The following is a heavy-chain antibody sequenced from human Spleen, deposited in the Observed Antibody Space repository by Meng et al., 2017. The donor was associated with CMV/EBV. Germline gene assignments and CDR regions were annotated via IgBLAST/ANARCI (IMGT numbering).Heavy chain of an antibody. D-gene: IGHD2-15*01. CDR1: GGSISSSSYY. CDR2: IYYSGST. CDR3: ARLGYCSGGSCRRVGSLET. J-gene: IGHJ6*02. Sequence: SETLSLTCTVSGGSISSSSYYWGWIRQPPGKGLEWIGYIYYSGSTYYNPSLKSRLTISIDTSQNQFSLRLSSVTAADTAVYYCARLGYCSGGSCRRVGSLETWGQGTTVTVSS. V-gene: IGHV4-39*01.